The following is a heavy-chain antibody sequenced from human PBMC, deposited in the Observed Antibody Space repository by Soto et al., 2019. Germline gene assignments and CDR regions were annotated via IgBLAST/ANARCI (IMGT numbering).Heavy chain of an antibody. V-gene: IGHV1-2*02. D-gene: IGHD3-3*01. J-gene: IGHJ3*02. CDR1: GYPVTAYY. CDR2: INPATGAA. Sequence: QLHLVQSGAVVKKPGASVTVSCSASGYPVTAYYMHWVRQAPGRGLEWMGGINPATGAAKYTQTFQGRVTMTRGTSTSTVFMELGGLTSEASAVFCCARGGGVGVAGSAAFDMWGQGTLVTVSS. CDR3: ARGGGVGVAGSAAFDM.